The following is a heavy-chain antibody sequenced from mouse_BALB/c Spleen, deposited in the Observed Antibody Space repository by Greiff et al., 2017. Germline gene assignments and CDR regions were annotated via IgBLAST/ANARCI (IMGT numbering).Heavy chain of an antibody. V-gene: IGHV14-3*02. CDR3: AKIYYDYDPSWFAY. J-gene: IGHJ3*01. CDR2: IDPANGNT. Sequence: EVKLVESGAELVKPGASVKLSCTASGFNIKDTYMHWVKQRPEQGLEWIGRIDPANGNTKYDPKFQGKATITADTSSNTAYLQLSSLTSEDTAVYYCAKIYYDYDPSWFAYWGQGTLVTVST. D-gene: IGHD2-4*01. CDR1: GFNIKDTY.